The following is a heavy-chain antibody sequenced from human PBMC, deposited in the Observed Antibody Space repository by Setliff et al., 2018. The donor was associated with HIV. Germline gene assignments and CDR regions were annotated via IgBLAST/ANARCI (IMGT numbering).Heavy chain of an antibody. CDR1: ENTFTRYW. J-gene: IGHJ3*02. Sequence: ESLKISCKGSENTFTRYWIGWVRQVPGKGLEWMGIIYAGDSDTRYSPSFQGQVTISADKSISTAYLHWSSLKASDTAMYYCTRQRDPDGFDIWGQGTMVTVSS. V-gene: IGHV5-51*01. CDR3: TRQRDPDGFDI. CDR2: IYAGDSDT.